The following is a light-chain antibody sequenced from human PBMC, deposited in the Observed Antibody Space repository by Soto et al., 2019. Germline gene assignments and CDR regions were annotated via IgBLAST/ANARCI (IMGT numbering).Light chain of an antibody. CDR2: GAS. CDR3: QLYNSWPRT. J-gene: IGKJ1*01. V-gene: IGKV3-15*01. CDR1: QSVSSN. Sequence: EIVMTQSPATLSLSPGERATLSCRASQSVSSNLAWYQQKPGQAPRLLIYGASTRATGIPARFSGSGSGTEFTRTISSLQSEDFAVYYCQLYNSWPRTFGQGTKVEIK.